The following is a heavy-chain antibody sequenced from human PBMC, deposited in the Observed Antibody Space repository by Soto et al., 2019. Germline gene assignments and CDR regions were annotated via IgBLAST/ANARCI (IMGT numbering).Heavy chain of an antibody. CDR2: VFNSGST. CDR1: GDSIRTYF. CDR3: ARARSGYNIDALDI. D-gene: IGHD5-12*01. V-gene: IGHV4-59*01. J-gene: IGHJ3*02. Sequence: SETLSLTCTVSGDSIRTYFWTWIRQPPRKGLEWIGYVFNSGSTNSNPSLTSRVTILLDTSRNQISLTLSSVTAADTAVYYCARARSGYNIDALDIWGQGTMVTVSS.